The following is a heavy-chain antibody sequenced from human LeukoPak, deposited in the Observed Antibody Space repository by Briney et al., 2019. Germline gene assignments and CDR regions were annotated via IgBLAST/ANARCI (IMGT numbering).Heavy chain of an antibody. CDR1: GITLSNYG. V-gene: IGHV3-23*01. J-gene: IGHJ4*02. D-gene: IGHD1-20*01. CDR3: ARGYNWNPLNY. CDR2: ISDSGGRT. Sequence: GGSLRLSCAVSGITLSNYGMSWVRQAPGKGLEWVAGISDSGGRTNYADSVKGRFTISRDNPKNTLYLQMNSLRAEDTAVYYCARGYNWNPLNYWGQGTLVTVSS.